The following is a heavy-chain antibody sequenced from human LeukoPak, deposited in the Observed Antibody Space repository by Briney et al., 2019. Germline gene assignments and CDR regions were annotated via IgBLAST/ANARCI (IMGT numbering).Heavy chain of an antibody. J-gene: IGHJ4*02. D-gene: IGHD3-22*01. Sequence: GESLKISCKGSGYSFTSYWIGWVRQMPGKGLEWMGIIYPGDSDTRYSPSFQGQVTISADKSISTAYLQWSSLKASDTAMYYCARKRYYDSSGYYLGQYYFDYWGQGTLVTVSS. V-gene: IGHV5-51*01. CDR3: ARKRYYDSSGYYLGQYYFDY. CDR2: IYPGDSDT. CDR1: GYSFTSYW.